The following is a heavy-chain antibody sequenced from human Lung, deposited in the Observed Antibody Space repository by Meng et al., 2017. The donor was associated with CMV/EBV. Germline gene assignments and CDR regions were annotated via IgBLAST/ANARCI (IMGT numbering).Heavy chain of an antibody. CDR3: ASGINGGCGD. V-gene: IGHV6-1*01. J-gene: IGHJ4*02. Sequence: VQLQQSGPGLVKASETLTLACALSGDIVSSDSAAWHWIRQFPPRGLEWVGRTYYMSNWYNEYTVSVKSLITISPDTPKNQFYLQLNSMTTEETAVYYCASGINGGCGDWGQGTLVTVSS. CDR2: TYYMSNWYN. D-gene: IGHD4-23*01. CDR1: GDIVSSDSAA.